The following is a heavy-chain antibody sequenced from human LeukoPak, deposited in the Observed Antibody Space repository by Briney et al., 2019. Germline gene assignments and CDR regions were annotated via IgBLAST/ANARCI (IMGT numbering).Heavy chain of an antibody. D-gene: IGHD6-6*01. CDR1: GFSVPSNH. V-gene: IGHV3-66*01. J-gene: IGHJ4*02. Sequence: GGPLRLSFAPPGFSVPSNHMNWVRQAPGKGLEWVSIRFTISRDDSINTLYLQMNSLRAEDTAVYYCARDSSSYYFDYWGQGTLVTVSS. CDR3: ARDSSSYYFDY.